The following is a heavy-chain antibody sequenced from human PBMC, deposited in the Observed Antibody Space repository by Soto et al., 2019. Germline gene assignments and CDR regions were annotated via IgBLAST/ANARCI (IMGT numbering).Heavy chain of an antibody. CDR3: AREWKAYSSSFNSFDP. V-gene: IGHV4-34*01. Sequence: ETLSLTCAVYGGSFSGYYWSWIRQPPGTGLEWIGEINHSGSTNYNPSLKIRVTISVDTSKNQFSLKLSSVTAADTAVYYCAREWKAYSSSFNSFDPWGQGTLVTVSS. CDR1: GGSFSGYY. CDR2: INHSGST. D-gene: IGHD6-13*01. J-gene: IGHJ5*02.